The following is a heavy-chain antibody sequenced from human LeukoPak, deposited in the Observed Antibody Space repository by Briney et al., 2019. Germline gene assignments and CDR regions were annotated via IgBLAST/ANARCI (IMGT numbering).Heavy chain of an antibody. J-gene: IGHJ5*02. CDR2: MYHSGST. CDR1: GFTFSNAW. CDR3: ARDNGGNWNRNWFDP. D-gene: IGHD1-1*01. V-gene: IGHV4-59*12. Sequence: GSLRLSCAASGFTFSNAWMSWVRRAPGKGLEWIGYMYHSGSTNYNPSLKSRVTISVDTSKNQFSLKLSSVTAADTAVYYCARDNGGNWNRNWFDPWGQGTLLTVSS.